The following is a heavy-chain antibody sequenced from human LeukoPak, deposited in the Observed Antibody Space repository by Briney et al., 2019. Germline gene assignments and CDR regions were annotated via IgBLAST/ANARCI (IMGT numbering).Heavy chain of an antibody. CDR2: ISGSSNSI. Sequence: PGGSLRLSCAASGFTFSSYWMHWVRQAPGKGLEWVSYISGSSNSIYYADSVKGRFTISRDNAKNSLYLQMNSLRAEDMAVYYCARDVGYRSWFDPWGQGTLVIVSS. CDR1: GFTFSSYW. CDR3: ARDVGYRSWFDP. V-gene: IGHV3-48*01. J-gene: IGHJ5*02. D-gene: IGHD5-18*01.